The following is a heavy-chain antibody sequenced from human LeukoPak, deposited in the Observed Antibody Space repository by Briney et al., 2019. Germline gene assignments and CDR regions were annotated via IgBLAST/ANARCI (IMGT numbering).Heavy chain of an antibody. V-gene: IGHV3-30*18. Sequence: GGSLRLSCAASGFTFSSYGMHWVRQAPGKGLEWVAFILYDGSNKYYADSVKGRFTISRDNSKNTLYLQMNSLRAEDTAVYYCAKTGSVRYFDWTPDYWGQGTLVTVSS. D-gene: IGHD3-9*01. J-gene: IGHJ4*02. CDR1: GFTFSSYG. CDR3: AKTGSVRYFDWTPDY. CDR2: ILYDGSNK.